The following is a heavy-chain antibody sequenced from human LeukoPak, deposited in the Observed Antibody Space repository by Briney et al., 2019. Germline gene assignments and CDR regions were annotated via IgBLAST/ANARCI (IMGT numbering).Heavy chain of an antibody. CDR2: ISSSSSYI. V-gene: IGHV3-21*01. CDR3: ARDRIVQAFDI. Sequence: GGSLRLSCAASGFTFSSYSMNWVRQAPGKGLEWVSSISSSSSYIYYADTVKGRFTISRDNAKNSLYLQMNSLRAEDTAVYYCARDRIVQAFDIWGQGTMVTVSS. CDR1: GFTFSSYS. D-gene: IGHD2/OR15-2a*01. J-gene: IGHJ3*02.